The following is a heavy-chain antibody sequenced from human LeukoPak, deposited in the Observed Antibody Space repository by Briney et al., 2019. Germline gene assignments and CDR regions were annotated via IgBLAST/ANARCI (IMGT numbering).Heavy chain of an antibody. CDR3: ARDFPSGPGYHPFDS. V-gene: IGHV4-4*07. CDR1: GGSISSYY. CDR2: IYNTGST. Sequence: PSETLSLTCTVSGGSISSYYWSWIRQSAGKGLEWIGRIYNTGSTNYNPSLKSRVTMSVDTSKNQFSLRLNSMTAADTAVYYCARDFPSGPGYHPFDSWGQGILVSVSS. D-gene: IGHD3-9*01. J-gene: IGHJ4*02.